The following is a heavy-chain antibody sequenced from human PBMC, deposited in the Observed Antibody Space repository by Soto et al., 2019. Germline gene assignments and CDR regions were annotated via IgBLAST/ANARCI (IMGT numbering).Heavy chain of an antibody. CDR2: IYYSGTT. J-gene: IGHJ4*02. CDR1: GGSISSTSYF. CDR3: ARHESGNKYSFNY. V-gene: IGHV4-39*01. Sequence: SETLSLTCTVSGGSISSTSYFWGWIRQPPGKGLEWIGTIYYSGTTYYNPSLKSRVTISVDTSNNQFSLKLTSVTAADTAVYYCARHESGNKYSFNYWGQGTLVTVSS.